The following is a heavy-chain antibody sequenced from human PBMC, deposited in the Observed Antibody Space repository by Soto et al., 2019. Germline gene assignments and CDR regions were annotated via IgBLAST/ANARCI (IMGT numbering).Heavy chain of an antibody. CDR3: ARGLTIAARPGDWFDP. J-gene: IGHJ5*02. CDR2: INPNSGGT. CDR1: GYTFTGYY. V-gene: IGHV1-2*04. D-gene: IGHD6-6*01. Sequence: ASVKVSCKASGYTFTGYYMHWVRQAPGQGLEWMGWINPNSGGTNYAQKFQGWVTMTRDTSISTAYMELSRLRSDDTAVYYCARGLTIAARPGDWFDPWGQGTLVTVSS.